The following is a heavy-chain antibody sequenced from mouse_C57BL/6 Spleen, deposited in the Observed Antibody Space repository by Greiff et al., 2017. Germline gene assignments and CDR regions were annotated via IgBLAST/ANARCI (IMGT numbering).Heavy chain of an antibody. CDR1: GYSITSGYY. CDR3: AREGDYYGSDAMDY. CDR2: ISYDGSN. Sequence: EVKLMESGPGLVKPSQSLSLTCSVTGYSITSGYYWNWIRQFPGNKLEWMGYISYDGSNNYNPSLKNRISITRDTSKNQFFLKLNSVTTEDTATYYCAREGDYYGSDAMDYWGQGTSVTVSS. J-gene: IGHJ4*01. D-gene: IGHD1-1*01. V-gene: IGHV3-6*01.